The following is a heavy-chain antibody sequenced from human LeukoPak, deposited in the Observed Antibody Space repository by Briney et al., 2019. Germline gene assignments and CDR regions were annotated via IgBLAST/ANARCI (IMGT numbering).Heavy chain of an antibody. D-gene: IGHD5-18*01. Sequence: GGSLRLSCAASGFTFSSYSMNWVRQAPGKGLDWVSSISSSSRYIYYADSVKGRFTISRDNAKNSRYQQMNRLRAEDTAVYYCARGGTAMVPGVDYWGQGTLVTVSS. CDR2: ISSSSRYI. CDR3: ARGGTAMVPGVDY. V-gene: IGHV3-21*01. CDR1: GFTFSSYS. J-gene: IGHJ4*02.